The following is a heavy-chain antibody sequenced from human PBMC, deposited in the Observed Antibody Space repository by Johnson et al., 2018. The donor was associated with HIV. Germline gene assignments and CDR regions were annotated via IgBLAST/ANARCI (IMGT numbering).Heavy chain of an antibody. Sequence: VQLVESGGGLIQPGGSLRLSCAASGFTVSSNYMSWVRQAPGKGLEWVSVIYSGGSTYYADSVKGRFTISRDNSKNTLYLQMNSLRAEDTAVYYCARDLTSGSDSCSAFDIWGQGTMVTVSS. V-gene: IGHV3-53*01. CDR2: IYSGGST. CDR3: ARDLTSGSDSCSAFDI. CDR1: GFTVSSNY. J-gene: IGHJ3*02. D-gene: IGHD1-26*01.